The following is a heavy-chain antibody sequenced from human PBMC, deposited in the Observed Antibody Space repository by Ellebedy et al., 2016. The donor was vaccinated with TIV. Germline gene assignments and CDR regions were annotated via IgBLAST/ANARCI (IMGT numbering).Heavy chain of an antibody. CDR2: IDPSDSYT. V-gene: IGHV5-10-1*01. J-gene: IGHJ4*02. CDR1: GYSFTSYW. CDR3: ARQRPGGPDY. Sequence: GGSLRLSXKGSGYSFTSYWIGWVRQMPGRGLESMGKIDPSDSYTNYSPSFQGHVTISADKSISTAYLQWSSLKASDSAMYYCARQRPGGPDYWGQGTLVTVSS. D-gene: IGHD3-10*01.